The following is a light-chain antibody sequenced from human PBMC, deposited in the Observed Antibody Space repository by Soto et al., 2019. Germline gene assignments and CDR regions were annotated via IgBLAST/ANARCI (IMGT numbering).Light chain of an antibody. CDR2: AAS. CDR3: RQNHNIPGA. V-gene: IGKV1-6*01. CDR1: QDIRND. Sequence: SSLSESVRDRVTVTCRASQDIRNDLGWYQQKLGKAPKRLIYAASSLQSGVPSRFSGSGSGTQFPLTISSXHPEDVPPYYFRQNHNIPGALGQGT. J-gene: IGKJ1*01.